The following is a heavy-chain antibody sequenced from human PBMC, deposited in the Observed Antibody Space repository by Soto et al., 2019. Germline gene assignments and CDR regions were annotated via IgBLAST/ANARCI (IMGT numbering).Heavy chain of an antibody. D-gene: IGHD4-4*01. V-gene: IGHV4-61*01. CDR1: GGSVSSGSYY. CDR2: IYYSGST. Sequence: QVQLQESGPGLVKPSETLSLTCTVSGGSVSSGSYYWSWIRQPPGKGLEWIGYIYYSGSTNYNPSLTSRVXXSXDXXKNQFSLKLNSVTAADTAVYYCARGDDYTSSWFDPWGQGTLVTVSS. J-gene: IGHJ5*02. CDR3: ARGDDYTSSWFDP.